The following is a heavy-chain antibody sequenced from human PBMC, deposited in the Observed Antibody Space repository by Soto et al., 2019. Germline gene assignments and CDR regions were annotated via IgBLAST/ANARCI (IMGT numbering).Heavy chain of an antibody. V-gene: IGHV4-30-2*01. D-gene: IGHD1-26*01. J-gene: IGHJ5*02. CDR1: GGFISGGGYF. Sequence: QVELQESGSGQVKPSQTLSLTCGVSGGFISGGGYFWTWIRQPPGKGLEWIAYMYHSTSPVYNPSLKSRTNLSIDLSKNQLPMHLASVTAADTAVYYCASEGPKGYLETDPWGQRSLVTVS. CDR3: ASEGPKGYLETDP. CDR2: MYHSTSP.